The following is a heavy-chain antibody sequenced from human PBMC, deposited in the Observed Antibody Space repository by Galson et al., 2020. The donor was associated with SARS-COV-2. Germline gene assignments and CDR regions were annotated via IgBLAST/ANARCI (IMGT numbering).Heavy chain of an antibody. J-gene: IGHJ6*03. V-gene: IGHV3-23*01. CDR1: GFTFSSYA. CDR3: AKDSSTIFGVITSDYDYMDV. D-gene: IGHD3-3*01. CDR2: ISGSGGST. Sequence: GGSLRLSCAASGFTFSSYAMSWVRQAPGKGLEWVSAISGSGGSTYYADSVKGRFTISRDNSKNTLYLQMNSLRAEDTAVYYCAKDSSTIFGVITSDYDYMDVWGKGTTVTVSS.